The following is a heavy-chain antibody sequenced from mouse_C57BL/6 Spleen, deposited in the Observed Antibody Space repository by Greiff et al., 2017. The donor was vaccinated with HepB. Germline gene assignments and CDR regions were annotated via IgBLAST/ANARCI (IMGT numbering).Heavy chain of an antibody. CDR1: GFTFSSYG. CDR2: ISSGGSYT. Sequence: EVMLVESGGDLVKPGGSLKLSCAASGFTFSSYGMSWVRQTPDKRLEWVATISSGGSYTYYPDSVKGRFTISRDNAKNTLYLQMSSLKSEDTAMYYCARQGIYYDYDGWYFDVWGTGTTVTVSS. CDR3: ARQGIYYDYDGWYFDV. J-gene: IGHJ1*03. V-gene: IGHV5-6*01. D-gene: IGHD2-4*01.